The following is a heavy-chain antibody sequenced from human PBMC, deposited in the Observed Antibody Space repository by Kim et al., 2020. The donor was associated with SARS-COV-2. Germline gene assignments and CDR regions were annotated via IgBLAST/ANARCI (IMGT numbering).Heavy chain of an antibody. V-gene: IGHV3-30*04. J-gene: IGHJ5*02. CDR3: ARKDWFDP. Sequence: GGSLRLSCAASGFTFSSYAMHWVRQAPGKGLEWVAVISYDASNKNYADSVKGRFTISRDNSKNTLFLQMNSLRAEDTAVYYCARKDWFDPWGQGALVTVSS. CDR2: ISYDASNK. CDR1: GFTFSSYA.